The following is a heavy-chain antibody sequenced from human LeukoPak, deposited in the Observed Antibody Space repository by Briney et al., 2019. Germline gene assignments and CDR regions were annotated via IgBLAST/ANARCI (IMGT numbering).Heavy chain of an antibody. CDR2: ISWDGGST. D-gene: IGHD6-19*01. CDR1: GFTFYDYT. V-gene: IGHV3-43*01. J-gene: IGHJ4*02. Sequence: PGGSLRLSCAASGFTFYDYTMHWVRQAPGKGLECVCPISWDGGSTYYADSVKGRFTISRDNSKNSLYLQMNSLRTEDTALYYCAKDKMGYSSGCLDYWGQGTLVTVSS. CDR3: AKDKMGYSSGCLDY.